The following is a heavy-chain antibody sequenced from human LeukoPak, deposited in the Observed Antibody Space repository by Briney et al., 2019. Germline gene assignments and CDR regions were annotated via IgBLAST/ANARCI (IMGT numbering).Heavy chain of an antibody. CDR3: HPLGYTSN. V-gene: IGHV3-74*01. D-gene: IGHD6-13*01. CDR2: VKNDGST. CDR1: GFTFSGFW. Sequence: PGGSLRLSCAASGFTFSGFWMHWVRQAPGKGLVWVSIVKNDGSTNYADSVKGRFTVSRDNAENTLYLQMNNLRVEDTALYFCHPLGYTSNWGQGTLVTVSS. J-gene: IGHJ4*02.